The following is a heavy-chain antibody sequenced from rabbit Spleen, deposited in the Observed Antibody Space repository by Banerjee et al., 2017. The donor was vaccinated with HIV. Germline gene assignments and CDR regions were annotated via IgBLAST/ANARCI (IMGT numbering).Heavy chain of an antibody. CDR1: GFSFSSNW. CDR3: ARNYVNAFDP. D-gene: IGHD1-1*01. J-gene: IGHJ2*01. V-gene: IGHV1S45*01. CDR2: IDTSYGDT. Sequence: LEESGGGLVKPGGTLTLTCTVSGFSFSSNWICWVRQAPGKGLEWIACIDTSYGDTDYANWPKGRFTISKTSSTTVTLQITSLTAADTATYFCARNYVNAFDPWGPGTLVTVS.